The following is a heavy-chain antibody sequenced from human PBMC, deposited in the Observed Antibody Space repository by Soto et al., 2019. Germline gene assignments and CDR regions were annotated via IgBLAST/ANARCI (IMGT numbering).Heavy chain of an antibody. D-gene: IGHD5-12*01. CDR2: INPSGGST. V-gene: IGHV1-46*01. CDR1: GYTFTSYY. Sequence: QVQLVQSGAEVKKPGASVKVSCKASGYTFTSYYMHWVRQAPGQGLEWMGIINPSGGSTSYAQKFQGRVTMTRDTSTSTVYMELSSLRSEDTAVYFCAREGEMATINLPFDYWGQGILVTVSS. CDR3: AREGEMATINLPFDY. J-gene: IGHJ4*02.